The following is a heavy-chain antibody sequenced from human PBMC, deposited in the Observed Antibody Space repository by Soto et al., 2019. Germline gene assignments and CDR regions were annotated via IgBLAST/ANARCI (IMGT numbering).Heavy chain of an antibody. Sequence: SETLSLTCTVSGGSSRGYGWSWIRQPPGEGLEWIGYIYNSGSTNYNPSLKSRVTISIDTSKNQFSLKLSSVTAADTAVYYCARDLNSDYYGSGSYSWFDPWGQGTLVTVSS. D-gene: IGHD3-10*01. CDR3: ARDLNSDYYGSGSYSWFDP. J-gene: IGHJ5*02. CDR1: GGSSRGYG. V-gene: IGHV4-4*08. CDR2: IYNSGST.